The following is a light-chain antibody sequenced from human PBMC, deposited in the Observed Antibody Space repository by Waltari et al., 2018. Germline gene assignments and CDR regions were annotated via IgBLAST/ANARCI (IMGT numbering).Light chain of an antibody. V-gene: IGKV1-39*01. J-gene: IGKJ4*01. Sequence: DIRVTQSPSSLSASLGDRVTITCRASQPISIYLNWYQQKPGKAPNLLIYGASSLRSGVPSRCIGWGSGTDFNLTISGLQSEDFATYYCQQTDSTPLAFGGGTKVEIK. CDR3: QQTDSTPLA. CDR1: QPISIY. CDR2: GAS.